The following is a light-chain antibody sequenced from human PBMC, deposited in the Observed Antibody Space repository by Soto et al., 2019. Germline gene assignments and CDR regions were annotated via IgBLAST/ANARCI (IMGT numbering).Light chain of an antibody. V-gene: IGKV1-6*01. CDR1: QGISSW. CDR3: LQDYNYPFT. Sequence: IQMTQSPSALSASVGDRVTITCRGSQGISSWLAWYQQKPGKAPQILIYGASTLQTGVASRFSGSGSATDFTLTISSLQPEDSAAYYCLQDYNYPFTFGQGTKLDIK. CDR2: GAS. J-gene: IGKJ2*01.